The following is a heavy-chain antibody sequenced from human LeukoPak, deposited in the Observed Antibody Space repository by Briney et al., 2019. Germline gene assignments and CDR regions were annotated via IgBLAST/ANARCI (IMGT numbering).Heavy chain of an antibody. CDR2: ISGSGST. V-gene: IGHV3-23*01. D-gene: IGHD3-10*01. CDR3: AREMGFGELYSDY. CDR1: GFSLTHYA. Sequence: GGSLRLSCAASGFSLTHYAMNWVRQAPGKGLEWVSDISGSGSTHYADSVKGRFTISRDNSKNTLYLQMNSLRAGDTAVYYCAREMGFGELYSDYWGQGILVTVSS. J-gene: IGHJ4*02.